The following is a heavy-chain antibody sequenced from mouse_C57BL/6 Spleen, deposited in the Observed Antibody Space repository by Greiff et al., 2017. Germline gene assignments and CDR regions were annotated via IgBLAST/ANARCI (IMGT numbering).Heavy chain of an antibody. Sequence: QVQLQQSGAELVRPGTSVKVSCKASGYAFTNYLIEWVKQRPGQGLEWIGVINPGGGGTNYNEKFKGKATLTADKSSSTAYMQLSSLTSEDSAVYFCARRSNYVRGAMDYWGQGTSVTVSS. CDR2: INPGGGGT. V-gene: IGHV1-54*01. D-gene: IGHD2-5*01. J-gene: IGHJ4*01. CDR1: GYAFTNYL. CDR3: ARRSNYVRGAMDY.